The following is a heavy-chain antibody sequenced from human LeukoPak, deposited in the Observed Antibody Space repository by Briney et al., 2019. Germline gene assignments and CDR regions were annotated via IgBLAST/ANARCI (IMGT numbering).Heavy chain of an antibody. CDR3: ARHTDIAPLSSLKY. CDR1: GGSISSYY. D-gene: IGHD6-13*01. Sequence: TSETLSLTCTVSGGSISSYYWSWIRQTPGKGLEWIGDIYYSGSTNYNPSLKSRVTISVDTSKNQFSLKLSSVTAADTPVYYCARHTDIAPLSSLKYWGQGTLVTVSS. J-gene: IGHJ4*02. V-gene: IGHV4-59*08. CDR2: IYYSGST.